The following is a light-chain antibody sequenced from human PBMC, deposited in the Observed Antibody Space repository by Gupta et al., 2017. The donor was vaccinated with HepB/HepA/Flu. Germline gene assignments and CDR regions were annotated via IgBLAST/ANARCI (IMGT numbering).Light chain of an antibody. CDR1: QGVSRSY. CDR2: DAS. V-gene: IGKV3D-20*01. Sequence: EIVLTQSPATLSLSLAERATLSCGAMQGVSRSYLAWYQQKPGLAPRILIDDASSRATGIPDRFSGSGSGTDFTLTIIRLEPEDFAVYYCQQYSNSPLTFGGRTKVEIK. CDR3: QQYSNSPLT. J-gene: IGKJ4*01.